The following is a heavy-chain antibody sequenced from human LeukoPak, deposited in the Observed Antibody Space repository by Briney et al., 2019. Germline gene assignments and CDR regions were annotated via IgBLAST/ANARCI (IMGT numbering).Heavy chain of an antibody. CDR2: IYYSGST. D-gene: IGHD5-18*01. V-gene: IGHV4-30-4*01. CDR3: ASTDALAQNSYGYVFDY. J-gene: IGHJ4*02. Sequence: SETLSLTCTVSGGSISSGDYYWSWIRQPPGKGLEWIGYIYYSGSTYYNPSLKSRVTISVDTSKNQFSLKLSSVTAADTAVYYCASTDALAQNSYGYVFDYWGQGTLVAVSS. CDR1: GGSISSGDYY.